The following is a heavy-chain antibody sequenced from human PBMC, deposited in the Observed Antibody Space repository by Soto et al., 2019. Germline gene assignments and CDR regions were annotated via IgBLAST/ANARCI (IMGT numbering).Heavy chain of an antibody. V-gene: IGHV4-39*02. CDR2: FYYDGRT. D-gene: IGHD2-21*01. Sequence: SETRSLTCIVSGASFSDANYYWVWIRHPPGEGLEWIGSFYYDGRTCYNASLKSRVTIFVDTSKNHFSLMLTSVTAADTAVYYCARRPHIVVDPSWGKGNLVIVSS. CDR1: GASFSDANYY. J-gene: IGHJ4*02. CDR3: ARRPHIVVDPS.